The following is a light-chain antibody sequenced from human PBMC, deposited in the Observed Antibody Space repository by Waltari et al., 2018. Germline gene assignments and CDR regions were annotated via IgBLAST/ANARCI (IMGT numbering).Light chain of an antibody. CDR2: EVS. V-gene: IGLV2-23*02. CDR3: CSYAGSSTFVV. CDR1: SSDVGSYNL. Sequence: QSALTQPASVSGPPGQSITISRTGTSSDVGSYNLVSWYQQHPGTAPKLMIYEVSKRPSGVSNRFSGSKSGNTASLTISGLQAEDEADYYCCSYAGSSTFVVFGGGTKLTVL. J-gene: IGLJ2*01.